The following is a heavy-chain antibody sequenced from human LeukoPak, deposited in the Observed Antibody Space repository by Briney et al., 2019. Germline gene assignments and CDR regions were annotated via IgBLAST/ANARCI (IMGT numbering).Heavy chain of an antibody. Sequence: GGSLRLSCAASGFTFSGYAMSWVRLAPGKGLEWVSAFTAGGDGTYYADSVKGRFTISRDNLKNMVFLQMNSLRAEDTAIYYCAKSHASIWNVYDYWGQGTLVTVSS. CDR3: AKSHASIWNVYDY. CDR2: FTAGGDGT. CDR1: GFTFSGYA. J-gene: IGHJ4*02. D-gene: IGHD1-1*01. V-gene: IGHV3-23*01.